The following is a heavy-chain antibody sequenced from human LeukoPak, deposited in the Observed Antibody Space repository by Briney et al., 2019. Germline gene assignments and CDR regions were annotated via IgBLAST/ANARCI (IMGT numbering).Heavy chain of an antibody. Sequence: SETLSLTCTVSGYSISSDYYWSLIRQPPGKGLEWIGYIYYSGSTYYDPSLKSRVSISVDTSKNQFSLKLSSVTAADTAVYYCARYRCTTATCGFDPWGQGALATVSS. V-gene: IGHV4-30-4*08. CDR1: GYSISSDYY. D-gene: IGHD2/OR15-2a*01. J-gene: IGHJ5*02. CDR3: ARYRCTTATCGFDP. CDR2: IYYSGST.